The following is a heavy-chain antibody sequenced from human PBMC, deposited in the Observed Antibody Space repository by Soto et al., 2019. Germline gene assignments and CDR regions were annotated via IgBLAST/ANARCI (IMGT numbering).Heavy chain of an antibody. V-gene: IGHV6-1*01. J-gene: IGHJ5*01. Sequence: PSQTLSLTCAISGDSVSSSSVTWNWIRQTPSRGLECLGRTYYRSNWYNDYAESVKSRITINPDTSKNQFSLHLNSVTPEDTAVYYCVRLIGNSWLDFWGQGTLVTVSS. CDR2: TYYRSNWYN. CDR1: GDSVSSSSVT. CDR3: VRLIGNSWLDF. D-gene: IGHD1-26*01.